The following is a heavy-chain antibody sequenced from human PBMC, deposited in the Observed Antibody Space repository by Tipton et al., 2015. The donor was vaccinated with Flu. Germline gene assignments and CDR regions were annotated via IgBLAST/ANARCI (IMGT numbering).Heavy chain of an antibody. CDR1: GFSFSTFS. D-gene: IGHD6-13*01. CDR3: AREGMATAGRPWEAGSSDY. CDR2: ISTTSRAI. V-gene: IGHV3-48*02. J-gene: IGHJ4*02. Sequence: SLRLSCEASGFSFSTFSMSWVRQAPGKGLEWVSYISTTSRAIYYADSVKGRFTISRDNAKNSVYLHMNNPRDDDTAVYYCAREGMATAGRPWEAGSSDYWGQGTLVTVSS.